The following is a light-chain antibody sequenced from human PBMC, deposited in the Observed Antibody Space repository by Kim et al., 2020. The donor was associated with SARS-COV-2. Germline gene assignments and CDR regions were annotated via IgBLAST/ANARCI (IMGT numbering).Light chain of an antibody. J-gene: IGLJ2*01. CDR2: DNN. V-gene: IGLV1-51*01. Sequence: GPKVTITFSGSSSNSGNNYVSWYQQLPGTAPKLLIYDNNKRPTGIPGLFSGSKSGTSATLGITGLQTGDEADYYGGTWDSSLSAVVFGGGTQLTVL. CDR1: SSNSGNNY. CDR3: GTWDSSLSAVV.